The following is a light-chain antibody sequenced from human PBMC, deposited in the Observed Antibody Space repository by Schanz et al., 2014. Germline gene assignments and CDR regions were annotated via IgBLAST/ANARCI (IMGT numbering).Light chain of an antibody. CDR1: QSIGHW. Sequence: DIQMTQSPSTLSASVGDKVTITCRASQSIGHWLAWYQQRPGKAPKLLIYKASTLESGVPSRFSGSGSGTDFTLTITSLQPDDFATYYCQQYDDLSAFTFGPGTKVDI. V-gene: IGKV1-5*03. CDR3: QQYDDLSAFT. J-gene: IGKJ3*01. CDR2: KAS.